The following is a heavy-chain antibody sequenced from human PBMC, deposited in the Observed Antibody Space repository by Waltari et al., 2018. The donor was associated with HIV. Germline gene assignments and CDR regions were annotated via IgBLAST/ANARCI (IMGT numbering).Heavy chain of an antibody. J-gene: IGHJ4*02. D-gene: IGHD4-17*01. CDR3: AISTVPNKGDY. V-gene: IGHV3-53*02. CDR2: IYTDSRT. CDR1: GFTVSSNF. Sequence: EVQLVETGGALVQPGGSLRLSCAASGFTVSSNFMNWVRQAPGKGLEWVAIIYTDSRTFYADSVKGRFTISRETSKNMLFLQMNSLSAEDTAVYYCAISTVPNKGDYWGQGTLVTVSS.